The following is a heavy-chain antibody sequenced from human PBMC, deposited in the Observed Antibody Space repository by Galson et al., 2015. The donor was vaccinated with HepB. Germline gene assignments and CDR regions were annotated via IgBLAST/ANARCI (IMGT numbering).Heavy chain of an antibody. V-gene: IGHV3-48*02. CDR3: ARQVYDFWSGYPLYYFDY. J-gene: IGHJ4*02. D-gene: IGHD3-3*01. CDR2: ISSSSSTI. Sequence: SLRLSCAASGFTFSSYSMNWVRQAPGKGLEWVSYISSSSSTIYYADSVKGRFTISRDNAKNSLYLQMNSLRDEDTAVYYCARQVYDFWSGYPLYYFDYWGQGTLVTVSS. CDR1: GFTFSSYS.